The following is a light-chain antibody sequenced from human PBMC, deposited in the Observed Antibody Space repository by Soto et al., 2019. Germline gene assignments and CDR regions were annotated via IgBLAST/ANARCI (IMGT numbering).Light chain of an antibody. Sequence: IVLTQSPVTLSSSPGERATLSCRASQSFTYTYLAWYQQKPGRSPRLLVYGVSARAAGISDRFSGSGSGTDFTLTINRLEPVDSAIYYRPQYESIPFTFGQGTQLDIK. J-gene: IGKJ2*01. CDR2: GVS. CDR3: PQYESIPFT. V-gene: IGKV3-20*01. CDR1: QSFTYTY.